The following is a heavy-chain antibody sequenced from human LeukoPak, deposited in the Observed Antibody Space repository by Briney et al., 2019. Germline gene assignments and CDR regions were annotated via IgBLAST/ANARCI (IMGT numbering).Heavy chain of an antibody. CDR2: ISWNSGSI. CDR3: AKDLGSAYYYGMDV. V-gene: IGHV3-9*01. J-gene: IGHJ6*02. D-gene: IGHD3-10*01. Sequence: PGRSLRLSCAASGFTFDDYAMHWVRQAPGKGLEWVSGISWNSGSIGYADAVKGRFTISRDNAKNSLYLQMKSLRAEDTALYYCAKDLGSAYYYGMDVWGQGTTVTVSS. CDR1: GFTFDDYA.